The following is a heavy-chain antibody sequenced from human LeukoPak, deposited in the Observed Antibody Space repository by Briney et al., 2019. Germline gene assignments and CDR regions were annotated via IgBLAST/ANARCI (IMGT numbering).Heavy chain of an antibody. J-gene: IGHJ6*02. D-gene: IGHD3-3*01. V-gene: IGHV1-24*01. CDR3: ATKVDDHDFWSGYYGMDV. CDR2: FNPEDGET. Sequence: GASVKVSCRVSGYTLTELSIHWVRQTPEKGLEWVGGFNPEDGETISAQEFQGRVTMTEDTSTDTAYMDLSSLKSEDTAVYYCATKVDDHDFWSGYYGMDVWGQGTTVTVSS. CDR1: GYTLTELS.